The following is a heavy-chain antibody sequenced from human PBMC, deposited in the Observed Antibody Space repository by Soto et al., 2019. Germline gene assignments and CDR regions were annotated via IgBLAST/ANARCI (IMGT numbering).Heavy chain of an antibody. CDR2: INPNSGGT. D-gene: IGHD2-8*01. CDR1: GYTFTGYY. CDR3: ARGGDCTNGVCNGAFDI. Sequence: GASVKVSCKASGYTFTGYYMHWVRQAPGQGLEWMGWINPNSGGTNYAQKFQGWVTMTRDTSISTAYMELSRLRSDDTAVYYCARGGDCTNGVCNGAFDIWGQGTTVTVSS. V-gene: IGHV1-2*04. J-gene: IGHJ3*02.